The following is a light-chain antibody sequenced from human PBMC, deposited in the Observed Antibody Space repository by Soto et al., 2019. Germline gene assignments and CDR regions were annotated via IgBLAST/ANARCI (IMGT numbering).Light chain of an antibody. CDR3: SSYAASGTVV. V-gene: IGLV2-23*01. CDR2: EAN. J-gene: IGLJ2*01. Sequence: QSALTQPASVSGSPGQSITISCTGPSSDFGGYILLSWYQQHPGKAPKLMIYEANKRPSGVSNRFSGSKSGNTASLTISGLQAEDEAEYYCSSYAASGTVVFGGGTKLTVL. CDR1: SSDFGGYIL.